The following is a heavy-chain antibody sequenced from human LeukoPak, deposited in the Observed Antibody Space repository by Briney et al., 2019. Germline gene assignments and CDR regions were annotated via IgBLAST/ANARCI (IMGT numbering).Heavy chain of an antibody. CDR1: GGSIRSYY. D-gene: IGHD6-13*01. CDR2: IFHSGST. Sequence: NPSETLSLTCTVSGGSIRSYYWSWIRQPPGKGLEWIGYIFHSGSTTFNPSLKSRVTISLDTSKNQFSLELTSVTAADTAVYYCTNGGATAGFNFWGQGPLVTVSS. CDR3: TNGGATAGFNF. V-gene: IGHV4-59*01. J-gene: IGHJ4*02.